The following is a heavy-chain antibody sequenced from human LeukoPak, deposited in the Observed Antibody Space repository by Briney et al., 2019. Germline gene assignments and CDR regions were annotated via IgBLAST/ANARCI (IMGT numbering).Heavy chain of an antibody. Sequence: GFLRLSCTASGFTFSSYAMYWVRQAPGKGLEWVSGIFGSGGSAHYADSVKGRFTISRDNSKNTVYLQMNSLRAEDTAVYYCGKTTTGYSSGRYPAWPVDYWGQGTLVTVSS. V-gene: IGHV3-23*01. CDR3: GKTTTGYSSGRYPAWPVDY. CDR2: IFGSGGSA. CDR1: GFTFSSYA. D-gene: IGHD6-19*01. J-gene: IGHJ4*02.